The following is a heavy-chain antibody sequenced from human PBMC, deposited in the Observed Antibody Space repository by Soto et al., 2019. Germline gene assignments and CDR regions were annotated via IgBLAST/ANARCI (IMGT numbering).Heavy chain of an antibody. CDR3: TRHTVDY. CDR2: VRSKTQNYAT. Sequence: EVQLVESGGDLVQPGGSLKLSCVVSGFSLSDSAIHWVRQASGKGLEWVGRVRSKTQNYATEFAASVRGRFTISRDESKKTIYLHRSGLKTEDTAVYYCTRHTVDYWGQGTPVTVSS. D-gene: IGHD4-4*01. V-gene: IGHV3-73*02. J-gene: IGHJ4*02. CDR1: GFSLSDSA.